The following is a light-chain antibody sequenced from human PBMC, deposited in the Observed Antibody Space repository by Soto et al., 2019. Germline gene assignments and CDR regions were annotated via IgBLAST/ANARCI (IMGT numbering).Light chain of an antibody. CDR1: SSNIGSTS. Sequence: QSVLTQPPSASGTPGQRVTISCSGSSSNIGSTSVYWYQQLPGTAPKLLIYSNDHRPSGVPDRFSGSKSGTSAYLAISGLRSEDEADYYCAAWDDSLRGHWAFGGGTKLTVL. V-gene: IGLV1-47*02. J-gene: IGLJ3*02. CDR3: AAWDDSLRGHWA. CDR2: SND.